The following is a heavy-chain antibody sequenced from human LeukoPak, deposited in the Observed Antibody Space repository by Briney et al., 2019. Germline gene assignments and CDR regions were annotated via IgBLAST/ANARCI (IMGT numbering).Heavy chain of an antibody. CDR3: ARDYYDSRRKFDY. CDR2: ISSSTSYI. Sequence: GGSLRLSCAASGFTLSSYSMNWVRQVPGKGLEWVSSISSSTSYIFYADSVKGRFTISRDNAKNSLYLQMNSLRAEDTAVYYCARDYYDSRRKFDYWGQGTLVTVSS. V-gene: IGHV3-21*01. J-gene: IGHJ4*02. CDR1: GFTLSSYS. D-gene: IGHD3-22*01.